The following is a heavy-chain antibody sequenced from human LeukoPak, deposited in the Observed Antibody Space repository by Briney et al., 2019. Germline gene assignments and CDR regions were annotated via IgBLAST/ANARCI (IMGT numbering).Heavy chain of an antibody. CDR3: ARGFDYYDSSGCDY. CDR1: GGSSSGYY. D-gene: IGHD3-22*01. V-gene: IGHV4-34*01. CDR2: INHSGST. J-gene: IGHJ4*02. Sequence: PSETLSLTCAVYGGSSSGYYWSWIRQPPGKGLEWIGEINHSGSTSYNPSLKSRVTISVDTSKNQFSLKLSSVTAADTAVYYCARGFDYYDSSGCDYWGQGTLVTVSS.